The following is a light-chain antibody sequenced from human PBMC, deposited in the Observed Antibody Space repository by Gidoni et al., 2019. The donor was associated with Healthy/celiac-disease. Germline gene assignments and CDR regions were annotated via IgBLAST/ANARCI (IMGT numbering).Light chain of an antibody. CDR1: QSISSY. Sequence: DIQMTQSPSSLSASVGDRVTITCRASQSISSYVNCYQQKPGKAPQLLIYAASSLQSGVPSRFSGSGSGTDFTLTISILHPEDFATFYFQQSYSTPPLTFGGGTKVEIK. CDR3: QQSYSTPPLT. V-gene: IGKV1-39*01. CDR2: AAS. J-gene: IGKJ4*01.